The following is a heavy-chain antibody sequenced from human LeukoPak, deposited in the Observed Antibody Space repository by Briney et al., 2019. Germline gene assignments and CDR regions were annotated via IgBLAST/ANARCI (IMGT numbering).Heavy chain of an antibody. V-gene: IGHV4-38-2*02. CDR3: ARTYYYDSSGYYFFDY. CDR1: GYSISSGYY. D-gene: IGHD3-22*01. Sequence: SETLSLTCTVSGYSISSGYYWGWIRQPPGKGLEWIGSIYYSGSTYYNPSLKSRVTISVDTSKNQFSLKLSSVTAADTAVYYCARTYYYDSSGYYFFDYWGQGTLVTVSS. J-gene: IGHJ4*02. CDR2: IYYSGST.